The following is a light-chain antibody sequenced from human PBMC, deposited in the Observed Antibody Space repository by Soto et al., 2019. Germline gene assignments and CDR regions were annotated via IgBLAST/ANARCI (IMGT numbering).Light chain of an antibody. CDR2: EVS. J-gene: IGLJ1*01. Sequence: QSVLTQPASVSGSPGQSITISCTGATSDVGGYNYVSWYQQHPGKAPKLMIYEVSHRPSGVSNRFSGSKSANTASLTISGLQAEDEADYYCSSYTSSTTSYVFGTGTKLTVL. CDR1: TSDVGGYNY. CDR3: SSYTSSTTSYV. V-gene: IGLV2-14*01.